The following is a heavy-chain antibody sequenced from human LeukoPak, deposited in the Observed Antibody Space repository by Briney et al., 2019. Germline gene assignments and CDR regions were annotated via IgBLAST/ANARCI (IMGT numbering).Heavy chain of an antibody. J-gene: IGHJ4*02. Sequence: ASVKVSCKASGYTFTSYGTSWVRQAPGQGLEWMGWISAYNGNTNYAQKLQGRVTMTTDTSTSTAYMELRSLRSDDTAVYYCARDGRGRRCSSTSCSIDYWGQGTLVTVSS. V-gene: IGHV1-18*01. CDR2: ISAYNGNT. D-gene: IGHD2-2*01. CDR3: ARDGRGRRCSSTSCSIDY. CDR1: GYTFTSYG.